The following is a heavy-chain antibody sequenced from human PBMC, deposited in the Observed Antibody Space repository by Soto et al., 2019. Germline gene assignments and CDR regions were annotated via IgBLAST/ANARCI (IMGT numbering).Heavy chain of an antibody. V-gene: IGHV3-30*18. CDR1: GFTFSSYG. Sequence: GGSLRLSCAASGFTFSSYGMHWVRQAPGKGLEWVAVISYDGSNKYYADSVKGRFTISRDNSKNTLYLQMNSLRAEDTAVYYCAKEAIVGATYYFDYWGQGTLVTVYS. CDR3: AKEAIVGATYYFDY. D-gene: IGHD1-26*01. J-gene: IGHJ4*02. CDR2: ISYDGSNK.